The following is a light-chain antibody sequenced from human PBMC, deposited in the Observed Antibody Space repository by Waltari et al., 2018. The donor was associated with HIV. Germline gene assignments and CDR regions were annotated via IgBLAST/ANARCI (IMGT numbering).Light chain of an antibody. J-gene: IGLJ3*02. CDR2: DDS. CDR1: KIGSKS. CDR3: QVWDSSSDLWV. Sequence: SYVLTQPPSVSVAPGQTARITCGGNKIGSKSVPWYQQKPGQAPVLVVYDDSDRPSGIPERFSGSNSGNTATLTISRVEAGDEADYYCQVWDSSSDLWVFGGGTKLTVL. V-gene: IGLV3-21*02.